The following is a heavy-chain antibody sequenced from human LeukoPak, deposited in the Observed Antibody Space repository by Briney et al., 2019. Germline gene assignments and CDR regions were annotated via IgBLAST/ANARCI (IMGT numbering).Heavy chain of an antibody. J-gene: IGHJ4*02. CDR3: AKATWGEIDY. CDR1: GFTFSSYG. D-gene: IGHD3-16*01. CDR2: ISYDGSNK. V-gene: IGHV3-30*18. Sequence: GGSLRLPCAASGFTFSSYGMHWVRQAPGKGLEWVAVISYDGSNKYYADSVKGRFTISRDNSKNTLYLQMNGLRAEDTAVYYCAKATWGEIDYWGQGTLVTVSS.